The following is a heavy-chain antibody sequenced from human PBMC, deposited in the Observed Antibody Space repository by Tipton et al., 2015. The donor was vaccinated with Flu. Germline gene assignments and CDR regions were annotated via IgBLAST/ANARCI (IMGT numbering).Heavy chain of an antibody. D-gene: IGHD2-2*02. V-gene: IGHV4-4*07. Sequence: TLSLTCTVSGGSISSFYWSWIRQPAGKGLGWIGRMYSSGTTKYNPSLKSRVTISVDTSKNQFSLKLSSVTAADTAVYYCAKDRGPLAFFTSSICYIDHWGQGALVTVSS. CDR1: GGSISSFY. J-gene: IGHJ4*02. CDR2: MYSSGTT. CDR3: AKDRGPLAFFTSSICYIDH.